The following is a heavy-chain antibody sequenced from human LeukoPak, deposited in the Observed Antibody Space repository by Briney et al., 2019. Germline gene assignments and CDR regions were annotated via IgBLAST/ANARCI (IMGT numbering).Heavy chain of an antibody. J-gene: IGHJ4*02. D-gene: IGHD3-9*01. CDR3: ARENQFFDWSFDF. Sequence: ASVKVSCKASGYTFNTHGICWVRQAPGQGLEYMGWINPVNGNTNYTGKLQGRVTMTIDRVTSTAYMELRSLKSDDTAVYFCARENQFFDWSFDFWGQGTVVTVSS. V-gene: IGHV1-18*01. CDR2: INPVNGNT. CDR1: GYTFNTHG.